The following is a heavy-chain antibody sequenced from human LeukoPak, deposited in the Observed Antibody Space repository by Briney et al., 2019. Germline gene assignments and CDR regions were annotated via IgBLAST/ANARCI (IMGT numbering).Heavy chain of an antibody. CDR1: GISVRGNY. CDR2: LYSGGSA. Sequence: GGSLRLSCAVSGISVRGNYLTWVRQAPGKGLVWVSVLYSGGSADYADSVKGRFTISRDNSKNTLYLQMNSLRAEDTAVYYCAKAASGNWNDVSDYWGQGTLVTVSS. V-gene: IGHV3-66*01. J-gene: IGHJ4*02. D-gene: IGHD1-20*01. CDR3: AKAASGNWNDVSDY.